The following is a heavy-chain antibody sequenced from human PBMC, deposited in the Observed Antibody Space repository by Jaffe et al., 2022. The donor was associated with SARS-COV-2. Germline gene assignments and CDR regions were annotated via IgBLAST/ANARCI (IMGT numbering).Heavy chain of an antibody. D-gene: IGHD2-15*01. J-gene: IGHJ6*02. CDR2: IYSSGST. CDR1: GGSISTGTYY. V-gene: IGHV4-61*02. CDR3: SGYCSGGTCHSRGSSRDGMDL. Sequence: QVQLQESGPGLVKPSQTLSLTCTVSGGSISTGTYYWNWIRQPAGKGLEWIGRIYSSGSTNYNPSLKSRVTISGDTSKNQFSLTLTSVTAADTAVYYCSGYCSGGTCHSRGSSRDGMDLWGQGTTVTVSS.